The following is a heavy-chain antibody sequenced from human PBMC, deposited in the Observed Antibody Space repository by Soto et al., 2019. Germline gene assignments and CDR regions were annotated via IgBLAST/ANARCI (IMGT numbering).Heavy chain of an antibody. CDR1: GFTFSSYA. CDR2: ISSNGGST. J-gene: IGHJ4*02. V-gene: IGHV3-64*01. Sequence: GGSLRLSCAASGFTFSSYAMNWVRQAPGKGLEYVSAISSNGGSTYYANSVKGRFTISRDNSKNTLYLQMGSVRAEDMAVYYCAKGLSSWYFFDYWGQGTLVTVSS. CDR3: AKGLSSWYFFDY. D-gene: IGHD6-13*01.